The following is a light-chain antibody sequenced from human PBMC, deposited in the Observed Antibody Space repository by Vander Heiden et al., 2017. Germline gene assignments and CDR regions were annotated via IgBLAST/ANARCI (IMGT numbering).Light chain of an antibody. CDR3: QQYGSSPLT. Sequence: DIVLTQSPGTLSLSPGERAILSCRASQTVSSSYLGWYQQKPGQAPRLLIYGASSRATGIPDRFSGSGSGTDFTLTISRLEPEDFAVYYCQQYGSSPLTFGGGTKVEIK. J-gene: IGKJ4*01. CDR1: QTVSSSY. CDR2: GAS. V-gene: IGKV3-20*01.